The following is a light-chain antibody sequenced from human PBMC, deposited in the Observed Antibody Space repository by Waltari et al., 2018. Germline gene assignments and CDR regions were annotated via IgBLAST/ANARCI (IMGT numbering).Light chain of an antibody. CDR3: QQYNNWPLT. J-gene: IGKJ4*01. CDR1: QSISSW. V-gene: IGKV1-5*03. CDR2: KAS. Sequence: DIQMTQSPSTLSASVGDRVTITCRASQSISSWFAWYQQKPGKAPKLLIYKASSLESGVPSRFSGSGSGTEFTLTISSLQSEDFAVYYCQQYNNWPLTFGGGTKVEIK.